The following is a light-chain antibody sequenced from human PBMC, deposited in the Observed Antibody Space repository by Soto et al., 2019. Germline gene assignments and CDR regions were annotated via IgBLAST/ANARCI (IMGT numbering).Light chain of an antibody. J-gene: IGKJ1*01. CDR2: AAS. CDR1: QSISSY. CDR3: QQTYSTPRT. V-gene: IGKV1-39*01. Sequence: IQMTQSPSSLSASVGDRVTITCRACQSISSYLNWYQQKLGKAPKLLIYAASSLQSGVASKLSGIGSGTDYTITISSLSPEDFATYFCQQTYSTPRTFGPGTKVHI.